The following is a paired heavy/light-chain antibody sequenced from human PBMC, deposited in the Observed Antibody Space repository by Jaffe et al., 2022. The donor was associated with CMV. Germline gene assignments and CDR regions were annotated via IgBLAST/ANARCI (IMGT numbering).Heavy chain of an antibody. Sequence: EVQLLESGGGLVQPGGSLRLSCAASGFTFSNYAMNWVRQAPGKGLEWVSSMSGSGGGERTYYADSVKGRFIISRDNSKNTLFLQMNSLRVEDTASYYCAKVLSGKSYGNEFDYWGQGTLVTVSS. D-gene: IGHD1-26*01. CDR2: MSGSGGGERT. CDR3: AKVLSGKSYGNEFDY. CDR1: GFTFSNYA. J-gene: IGHJ4*02. V-gene: IGHV3-23*01.
Light chain of an antibody. CDR1: SSDVGGYNL. CDR3: YSYAGSNIWV. J-gene: IGLJ3*02. V-gene: IGLV2-23*02. Sequence: QSALTQPASVSGSPEQSITISCTGTSSDVGGYNLVSWYQQHPGKAPKLMIYEVSKRPSGVSYRFSGSKSGNTASLTISGLQAEDEADYYCYSYAGSNIWVFGGGTKVTVL. CDR2: EVS.